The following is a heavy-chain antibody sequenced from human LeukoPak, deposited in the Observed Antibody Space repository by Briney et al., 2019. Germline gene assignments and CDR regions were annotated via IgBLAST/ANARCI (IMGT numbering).Heavy chain of an antibody. V-gene: IGHV1-18*01. Sequence: GASVKVSCKASGYTFTSYGISWVRQAPGQGLEWMGWISAYNGNTNYAQKLQGRVTMTTDTSTSTVYMELRSLRSDDTAVYYCARVWIQPYAFDIWGQGTMVTVSS. D-gene: IGHD5-18*01. CDR1: GYTFTSYG. CDR3: ARVWIQPYAFDI. CDR2: ISAYNGNT. J-gene: IGHJ3*02.